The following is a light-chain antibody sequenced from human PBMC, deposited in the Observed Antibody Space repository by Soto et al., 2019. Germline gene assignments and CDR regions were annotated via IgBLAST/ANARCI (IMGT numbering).Light chain of an antibody. V-gene: IGKV3-15*01. CDR2: GAS. CDR1: QSISSN. J-gene: IGKJ1*01. Sequence: EIVMTQSPATLSVSPGERATLSCRASQSISSNLAWYQHKPGQAPRLLIYGASTRATGISARFSGSGSGTEFTLTISSLQSEDFAVYYWQQYYRWRTFGQGTKVEF. CDR3: QQYYRWRT.